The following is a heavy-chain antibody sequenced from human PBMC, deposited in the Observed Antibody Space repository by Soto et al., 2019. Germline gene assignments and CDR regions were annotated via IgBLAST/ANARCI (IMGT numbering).Heavy chain of an antibody. V-gene: IGHV1-3*01. CDR3: ARSIVVVTALDF. CDR1: GYTFTSYA. Sequence: ASVKVSCKASGYTFTSYAMHWVRQAPGQRLEWMGWINAGNGNTKYSQKFQGRVTITRDTSASTAYMELSSLRSEDTAVYDCARSIVVVTALDFWGQRNLVTVSS. D-gene: IGHD2-21*02. CDR2: INAGNGNT. J-gene: IGHJ4*02.